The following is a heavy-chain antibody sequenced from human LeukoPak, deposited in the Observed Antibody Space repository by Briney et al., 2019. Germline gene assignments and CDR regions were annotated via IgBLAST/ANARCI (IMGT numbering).Heavy chain of an antibody. V-gene: IGHV3-7*01. J-gene: IGHJ4*02. CDR1: GFTFSTFW. D-gene: IGHD1-1*01. CDR2: IKRDGSET. CDR3: ARERETYNDY. Sequence: GGSLRLSCAVSGFTFSTFWMTWVRQAPGKGREWVGNIKRDGSETYYVASVRGRFTISRDNAKTSLYLQMNSLRAEDTAVYFCARERETYNDYWGQGTLVTVSS.